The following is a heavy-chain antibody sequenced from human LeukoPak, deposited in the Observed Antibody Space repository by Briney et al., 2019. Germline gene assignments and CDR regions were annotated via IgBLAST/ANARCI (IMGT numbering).Heavy chain of an antibody. D-gene: IGHD6-13*01. CDR2: ISSSSSYI. Sequence: GGSLRLSCAASGFTFSSYSMNWVRQAPGKGLEWVSSISSSSSYIYYADSVKGRFTIFRDNAKNSLYLQMNSLRAEDTAVYYCARSGYSSSWYGSRLYYFDYWGQGTLVTVSS. CDR1: GFTFSSYS. CDR3: ARSGYSSSWYGSRLYYFDY. J-gene: IGHJ4*02. V-gene: IGHV3-21*01.